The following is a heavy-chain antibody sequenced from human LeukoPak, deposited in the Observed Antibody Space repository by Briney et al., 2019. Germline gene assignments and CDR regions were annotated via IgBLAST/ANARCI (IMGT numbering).Heavy chain of an antibody. CDR1: GGSFSGYY. CDR3: AGTGSYGPRDLDY. J-gene: IGHJ4*02. V-gene: IGHV4-34*01. CDR2: INHSGST. Sequence: SETLSLTCAVYGGSFSGYYWSWIHQPPGKGLEWIGEINHSGSTNYNPSLKSRVTMSVDTSKNQFSLKLSSVTAADTAVYYCAGTGSYGPRDLDYWGQGTLVTVSS. D-gene: IGHD3-10*01.